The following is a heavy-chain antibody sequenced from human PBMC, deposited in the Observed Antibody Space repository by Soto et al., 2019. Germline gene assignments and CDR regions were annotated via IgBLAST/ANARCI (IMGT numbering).Heavy chain of an antibody. J-gene: IGHJ3*02. CDR1: GFTFSSYA. Sequence: GGSLRLSCAASGFTFSSYAMSWVRQAPGKGLEWVSAISGSGGSTYYAASVKGRFTISRGNSKNTLYLQTNSLRAEDTAVYYCAKWPGDAFDIWGQGTMVTVSS. D-gene: IGHD3-10*01. CDR3: AKWPGDAFDI. V-gene: IGHV3-23*01. CDR2: ISGSGGST.